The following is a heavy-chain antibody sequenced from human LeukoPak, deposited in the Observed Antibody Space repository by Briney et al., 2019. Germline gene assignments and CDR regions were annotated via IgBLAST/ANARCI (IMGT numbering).Heavy chain of an antibody. J-gene: IGHJ5*02. CDR2: INAGNGNT. Sequence: ASVKVSCKASGYTFTSYAMHWVRRAPGQRLEWMGWINAGNGNTKYSQKFQGRVTITRDTSASTAYMELSSLRSEDTAVYYCARGCGGDCYYWFDPWGQGTLVTVSS. CDR3: ARGCGGDCYYWFDP. CDR1: GYTFTSYA. D-gene: IGHD2-21*02. V-gene: IGHV1-3*01.